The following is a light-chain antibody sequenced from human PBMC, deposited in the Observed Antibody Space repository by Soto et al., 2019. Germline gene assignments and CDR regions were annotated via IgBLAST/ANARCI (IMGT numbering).Light chain of an antibody. CDR2: GAS. J-gene: IGKJ1*01. V-gene: IGKV3-20*01. Sequence: EIVLTQSPGTLSLSPGERATLSCRASQSVSSNYLAWYKQKPGQAPRLLIYGASSRATGTPDRFSGSGSGTDFTLTISRLEPEDFAVYYCQQYGGSPTFGQGTKVEI. CDR3: QQYGGSPT. CDR1: QSVSSNY.